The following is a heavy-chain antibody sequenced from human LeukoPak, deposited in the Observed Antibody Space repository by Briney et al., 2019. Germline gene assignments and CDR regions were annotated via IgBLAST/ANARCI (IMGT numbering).Heavy chain of an antibody. D-gene: IGHD2-15*01. CDR1: GFTFSSYG. Sequence: GGSLRLSCAASGFTFSSYGMHWVRQAPGKGLEWVAVIWYDGSNKYYADSVKGRFTISRENSKNTLYLQMNSLRAEDTAVYYCARGQDCSGGSCYYYYGMDVWGQGTTVTVSS. J-gene: IGHJ6*02. CDR3: ARGQDCSGGSCYYYYGMDV. V-gene: IGHV3-33*01. CDR2: IWYDGSNK.